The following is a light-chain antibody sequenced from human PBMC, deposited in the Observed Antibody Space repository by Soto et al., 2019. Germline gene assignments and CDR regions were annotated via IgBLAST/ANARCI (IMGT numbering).Light chain of an antibody. V-gene: IGKV1-39*01. CDR2: LAS. CDR1: QIINTY. J-gene: IGKJ1*01. Sequence: DIQMTQSPSSLSAPIGDRVTISCRASQIINTYLNWYQQKPGKAPKLLIYLASRLQSGVPSRFSGSGSGTDFTLAISSLQPEDFATYYCQQSYSSPRTFGQGTKVDIK. CDR3: QQSYSSPRT.